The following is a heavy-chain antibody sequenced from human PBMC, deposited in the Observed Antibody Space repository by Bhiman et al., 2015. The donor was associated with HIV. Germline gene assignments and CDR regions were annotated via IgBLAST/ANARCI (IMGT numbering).Heavy chain of an antibody. Sequence: QVQLVESGGGVVQPGRSLRLSCAASGFTFSHYAMHWVRQAPGKGLEWVAVISFDGTNKYYADSVKGRFTISRDNSNNTVYLQMNSLRAEDSAVYYCARALFPYIRYFDARLAFDIWGQGTMVTVSS. CDR3: ARALFPYIRYFDARLAFDI. J-gene: IGHJ3*02. D-gene: IGHD3-9*01. CDR1: GFTFSHYA. V-gene: IGHV3-30-3*01. CDR2: ISFDGTNK.